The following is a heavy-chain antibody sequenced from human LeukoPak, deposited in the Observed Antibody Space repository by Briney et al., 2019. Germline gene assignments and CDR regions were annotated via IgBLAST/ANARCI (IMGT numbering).Heavy chain of an antibody. CDR2: ISSDGDNK. CDR3: AGNRDGLPIAY. CDR1: GFTFSTYA. V-gene: IGHV3-30-3*01. Sequence: GGSLRLSCAASGFTFSTYAMHWVRQAPGKGLEWVSVISSDGDNKYFADSVKGRFTISRDSSKNTLYLQMNSLRAEDTALYYCAGNRDGLPIAYWDRESLVTVSS. J-gene: IGHJ4*02. D-gene: IGHD2-15*01.